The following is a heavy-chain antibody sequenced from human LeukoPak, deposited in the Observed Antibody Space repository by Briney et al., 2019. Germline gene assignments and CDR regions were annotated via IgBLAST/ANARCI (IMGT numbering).Heavy chain of an antibody. CDR3: ASTYCSGGSCYQNYYYYMDV. D-gene: IGHD2-15*01. Sequence: GGSLRLSCAASGFTFSSYAMSWVRQAPGKGLEWVSAISGSGGGTYYADSVKGRFTISRDNSKNTLYLQMNSLRAEDTAVYYCASTYCSGGSCYQNYYYYMDVWGKGTTVTVSS. V-gene: IGHV3-23*01. J-gene: IGHJ6*03. CDR2: ISGSGGGT. CDR1: GFTFSSYA.